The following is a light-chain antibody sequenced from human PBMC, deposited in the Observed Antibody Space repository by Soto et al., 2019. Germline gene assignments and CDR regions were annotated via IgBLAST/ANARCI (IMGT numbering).Light chain of an antibody. CDR2: GAS. J-gene: IGKJ1*01. CDR3: QQYNNWPWT. V-gene: IGKV3-15*01. CDR1: QSGSRY. Sequence: MVITHSPSTLSFSAVYRPAPSCMASQSGSRYLAWYQQKPGQAPRLLIHGASPRATGVPARFSGRGSGTEFTLTIISLQSEDIAIYSCQQYNNWPWTFGQGTKVDIK.